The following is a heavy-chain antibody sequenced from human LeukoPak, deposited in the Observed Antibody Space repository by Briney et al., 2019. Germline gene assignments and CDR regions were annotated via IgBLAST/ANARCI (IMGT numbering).Heavy chain of an antibody. CDR2: IYHSGST. V-gene: IGHV4-38-2*02. CDR1: GYSISSGYY. CDR3: ARAPWAYGNYVHAFDI. J-gene: IGHJ3*02. D-gene: IGHD4-11*01. Sequence: NPSETLSLTCTVSGYSISSGYYWGWIRQPPGKGLEWIGSIYHSGSTYYNPSLKSRVTISVDTSKNQFSLKLTSVTAADTAVYYCARAPWAYGNYVHAFDIWGHGTMVTVSS.